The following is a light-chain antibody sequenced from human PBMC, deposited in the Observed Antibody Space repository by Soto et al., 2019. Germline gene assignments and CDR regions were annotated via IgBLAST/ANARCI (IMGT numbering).Light chain of an antibody. CDR3: QQYNSYSPWT. V-gene: IGKV1-17*01. CDR2: AAS. CDR1: QGIGND. Sequence: DIQMTHSPSSLSASVGDRVTITCRASQGIGNDLGWYQQEPGTAPKRLIFAASNLESGVPSRFSGSGSGTEFTLTISSLQPDDFATYYCQQYNSYSPWTFGQGTKVDIK. J-gene: IGKJ1*01.